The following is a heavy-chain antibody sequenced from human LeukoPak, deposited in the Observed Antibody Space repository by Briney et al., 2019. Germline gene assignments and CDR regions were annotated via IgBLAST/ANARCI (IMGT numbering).Heavy chain of an antibody. D-gene: IGHD2-21*02. Sequence: GRSLRLSCAASGFTFSSYAMHWVRQALGKGLEWVAVISYDGSNKYYADSVKGRFTISRDNSKNTLYLQMNSLRAEDTAVYYCARDPVTAIGYFDYWGQGTLVTVSS. CDR1: GFTFSSYA. V-gene: IGHV3-30*04. CDR3: ARDPVTAIGYFDY. J-gene: IGHJ4*02. CDR2: ISYDGSNK.